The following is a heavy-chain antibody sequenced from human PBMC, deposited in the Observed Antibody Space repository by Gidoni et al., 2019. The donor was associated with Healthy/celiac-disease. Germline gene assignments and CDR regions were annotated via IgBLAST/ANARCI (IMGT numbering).Heavy chain of an antibody. Sequence: QVQLVQSGAEVKKPGSSVKVSCKASGGTFSSYAISWVRQAPGQGLEWMGRIIPILGIANYAQKFQGRVTITADKSTSTAYMELSSLRSEDTAVYYCARGRCRGYGSGSCPDAFDIWGQGTMVTVSS. V-gene: IGHV1-69*04. CDR2: IIPILGIA. CDR1: GGTFSSYA. J-gene: IGHJ3*02. D-gene: IGHD3-10*01. CDR3: ARGRCRGYGSGSCPDAFDI.